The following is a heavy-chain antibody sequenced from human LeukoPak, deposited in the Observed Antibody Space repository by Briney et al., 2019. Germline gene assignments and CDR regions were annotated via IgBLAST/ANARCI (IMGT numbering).Heavy chain of an antibody. CDR1: GFTVSSNY. J-gene: IGHJ4*02. Sequence: GGSLRLSCAASGFTVSSNYMSWVRQAPGKGLEWVAVISSSSTYIYYADSVNGRFTISRDNAKVALYLQMNSLRADDTAVYYCARDLGTYSGSSQREYWGQGTLVTVSS. V-gene: IGHV3-21*01. CDR2: ISSSSTYI. CDR3: ARDLGTYSGSSQREY. D-gene: IGHD6-6*01.